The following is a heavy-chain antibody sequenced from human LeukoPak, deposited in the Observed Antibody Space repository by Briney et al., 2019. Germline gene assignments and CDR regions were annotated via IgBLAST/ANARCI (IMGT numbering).Heavy chain of an antibody. CDR3: ARRYCSTCPTGHSFDL. CDR2: ISDSGGST. D-gene: IGHD2-2*01. J-gene: IGHJ3*01. Sequence: GGSLRLSCAASGFTFSTYGMSWVRQAPGKGLEWVSAISDSGGSTYYADSVKGRFTISRDNSKNTLYLQMNSLRAEDTAVYYCARRYCSTCPTGHSFDLWGQGTMVTVSS. CDR1: GFTFSTYG. V-gene: IGHV3-23*01.